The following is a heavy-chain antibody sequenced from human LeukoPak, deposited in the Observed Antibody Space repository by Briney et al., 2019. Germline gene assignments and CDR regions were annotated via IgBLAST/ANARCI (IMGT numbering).Heavy chain of an antibody. Sequence: SETLSLTCTVSGGSISSYYWSWIRQPPGKGLEWIGYIYYSGSTNYNPSLTSRVTISVDTSKNQFSLKLSSVTAADTAVYYCARGGIVVVVAATGDATHYMDVWGKGTTVTVSS. CDR2: IYYSGST. V-gene: IGHV4-59*12. J-gene: IGHJ6*03. CDR1: GGSISSYY. CDR3: ARGGIVVVVAATGDATHYMDV. D-gene: IGHD2-15*01.